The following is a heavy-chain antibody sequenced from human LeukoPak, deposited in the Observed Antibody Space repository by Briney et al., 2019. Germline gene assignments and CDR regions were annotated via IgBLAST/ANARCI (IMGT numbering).Heavy chain of an antibody. D-gene: IGHD5-18*01. CDR1: GGSLSSYY. V-gene: IGHV4-59*01. CDR3: ARENGYRYDY. J-gene: IGHJ4*02. CDR2: IYYSGST. Sequence: SETLSLTCTVSGGSLSSYYWSWLRQPPGKGLEWIGYIYYSGSTNYNPSLRSRVTISVDTTKNQFSLKLSSVTAADTALYYCARENGYRYDYWGQGTLVTVSS.